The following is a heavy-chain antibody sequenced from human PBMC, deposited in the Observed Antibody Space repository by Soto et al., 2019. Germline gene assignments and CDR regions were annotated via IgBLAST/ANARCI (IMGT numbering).Heavy chain of an antibody. J-gene: IGHJ3*01. D-gene: IGHD2-8*02. V-gene: IGHV3-48*03. CDR1: GFIFSNYE. CDR2: ISDGGSTI. CDR3: VKEYCTGTTCFEAFDL. Sequence: ELQLVESGGGLVQPGGSLTLSCAASGFIFSNYEVDWVRQSPGKGVEWIAYISDGGSTIYYATSVKGRFTISRDDAKNSLYLQMTNLRAEDTAPYFCVKEYCTGTTCFEAFDLWGQGTMVTGSS.